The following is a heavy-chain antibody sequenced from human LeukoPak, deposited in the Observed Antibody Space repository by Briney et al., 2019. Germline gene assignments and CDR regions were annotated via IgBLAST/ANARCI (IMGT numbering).Heavy chain of an antibody. CDR3: AKGPGGRSGFPPLEEPYYLYYMDV. CDR1: GYTFTSYG. Sequence: ASVKVSCKASGYTFTSYGINWVRQAPGQGLEWMGWIRTYNGNTNYAQKLQGRVTMTTDTSTRTAYMELRSLRSDDTAVYYCAKGPGGRSGFPPLEEPYYLYYMDVWGKGTPVTVSS. J-gene: IGHJ6*03. D-gene: IGHD3-22*01. V-gene: IGHV1-18*01. CDR2: IRTYNGNT.